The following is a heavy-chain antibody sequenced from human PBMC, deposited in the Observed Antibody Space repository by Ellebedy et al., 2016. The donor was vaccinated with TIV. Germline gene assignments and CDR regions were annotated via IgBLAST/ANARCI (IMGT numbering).Heavy chain of an antibody. D-gene: IGHD1-26*01. CDR3: ARGDSGSYPVYFDY. Sequence: SETLSLTCTVSGDSISGPHWTWIRQPPGKGPEWIACISDTGNTHYNPALRGRVTISLDTSKNQFSLTLRSVTAADTAVYFCARGDSGSYPVYFDYWGQGALVTVSS. CDR2: ISDTGNT. CDR1: GDSISGPH. J-gene: IGHJ4*02. V-gene: IGHV4-59*11.